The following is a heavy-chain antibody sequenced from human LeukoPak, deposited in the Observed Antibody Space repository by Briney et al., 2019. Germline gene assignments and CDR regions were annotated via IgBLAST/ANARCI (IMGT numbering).Heavy chain of an antibody. Sequence: ETSETLSLTCAVSGYSISSGYYWGWIRQPPGKGLEWIGSIYHSGSTYYNPSLKSRVTISVDTSKNQFSLKLSSVTAADTAVYYCARTDYYDRSGYPLLFDYWGQGTLVTVSS. CDR1: GYSISSGYY. V-gene: IGHV4-38-2*01. CDR2: IYHSGST. J-gene: IGHJ4*02. CDR3: ARTDYYDRSGYPLLFDY. D-gene: IGHD3-22*01.